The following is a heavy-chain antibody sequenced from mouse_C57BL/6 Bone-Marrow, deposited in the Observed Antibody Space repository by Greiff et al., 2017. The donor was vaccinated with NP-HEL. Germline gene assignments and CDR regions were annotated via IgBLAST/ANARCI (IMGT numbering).Heavy chain of an antibody. CDR3: ARDRWSYYFDY. CDR2: SRNKANDYTT. V-gene: IGHV7-1*01. CDR1: GFTFSDFY. Sequence: EVKVVESGGGLVQSGRSLRLSCATSGFTFSDFYMEWVRQAPGKGLEWIAASRNKANDYTTEYSASVKGRFIVSRDTSQSILYLQMNALRAEDTAIYYCARDRWSYYFDYWGQGTTLTVSS. J-gene: IGHJ2*01. D-gene: IGHD1-1*02.